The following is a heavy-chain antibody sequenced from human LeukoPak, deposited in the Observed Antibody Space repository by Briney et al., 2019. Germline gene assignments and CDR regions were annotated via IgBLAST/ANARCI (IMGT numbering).Heavy chain of an antibody. CDR3: ARSRTLRYYGSGSPFDY. CDR1: GGSISSYY. D-gene: IGHD3-10*01. V-gene: IGHV4-39*07. CDR2: IYHSGAT. Sequence: SETLSLTCTVSGGSISSYYWGWIRQPPGKGLEWIGSIYHSGATYYNPSLKSRVTISVDTSKNQFSLKLSSVTAADTAVYYCARSRTLRYYGSGSPFDYWGQGTLVTVSS. J-gene: IGHJ4*02.